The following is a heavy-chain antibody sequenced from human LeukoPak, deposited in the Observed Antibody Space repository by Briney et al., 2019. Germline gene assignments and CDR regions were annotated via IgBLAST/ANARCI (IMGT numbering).Heavy chain of an antibody. CDR3: AKDQTRWAFDI. D-gene: IGHD4-23*01. Sequence: GGSLRLSCAASGFTFSNYAMTWVRQAPGKGLEWAASITYSGYNIHYSDSVKGRFTTSRDNSKNTLFLQMNTLRVEDTAIYFCAKDQTRWAFDIWGQGTMVTVSS. V-gene: IGHV3-23*01. CDR1: GFTFSNYA. CDR2: ITYSGYNI. J-gene: IGHJ3*02.